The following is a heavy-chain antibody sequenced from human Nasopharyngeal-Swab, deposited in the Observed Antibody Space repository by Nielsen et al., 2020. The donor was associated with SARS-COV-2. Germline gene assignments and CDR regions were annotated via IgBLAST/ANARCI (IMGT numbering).Heavy chain of an antibody. Sequence: WIRQAPGKGLEWIGSIYYSGSTYYNPSLKSRVTISVDTSKNQFSLKLSSVTAADTAVYYCATRDYYGSGTMGIPFDYWGQGTLVTVSS. J-gene: IGHJ4*02. V-gene: IGHV4-39*01. D-gene: IGHD3-10*01. CDR3: ATRDYYGSGTMGIPFDY. CDR2: IYYSGST.